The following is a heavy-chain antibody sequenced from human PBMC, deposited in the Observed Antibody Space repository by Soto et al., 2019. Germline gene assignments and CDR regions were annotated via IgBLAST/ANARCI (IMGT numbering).Heavy chain of an antibody. D-gene: IGHD5-12*01. CDR2: INPSGGST. Sequence: SVKVSCKASGYTFTSYYMHWVRQAPGQGLEWMGIINPSGGSTSYAQKFQGRVTMTRDTSTSTVYMELSSLRSEDTAVYYCARVGYSGYDPTVQYYFDYWGQGTLVTVSS. CDR3: ARVGYSGYDPTVQYYFDY. CDR1: GYTFTSYY. J-gene: IGHJ4*02. V-gene: IGHV1-46*01.